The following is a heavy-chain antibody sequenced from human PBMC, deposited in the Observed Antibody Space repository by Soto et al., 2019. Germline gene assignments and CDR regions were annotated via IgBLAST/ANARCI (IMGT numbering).Heavy chain of an antibody. J-gene: IGHJ4*02. V-gene: IGHV3-23*01. D-gene: IGHD6-19*01. Sequence: EVLLLESGGGLVQPGGSLRLSCGASGFMFSTYAMSWVRQAPGKGLEWVSSISGGGATTYYADSVKGRFTISRDNSENTLVLQMHSLRAEDTAVYYCAKQAGYSSDPFDYWGQGTLVTVSS. CDR3: AKQAGYSSDPFDY. CDR1: GFMFSTYA. CDR2: ISGGGATT.